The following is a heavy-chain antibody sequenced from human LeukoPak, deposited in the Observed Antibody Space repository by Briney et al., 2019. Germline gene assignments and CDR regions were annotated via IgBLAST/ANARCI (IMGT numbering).Heavy chain of an antibody. CDR2: ISSSGNTI. D-gene: IGHD3-22*01. CDR3: ARDQYYYDSSAPPLY. J-gene: IGHJ4*02. CDR1: GFSFSDYY. V-gene: IGHV3-11*01. Sequence: GGSLRLSCAASGFSFSDYYMSWIRQAPGKGLEWVSYISSSGNTIYYADSVKGRFTISRDNAKNSLYLQMNSLRAEDTAVYYCARDQYYYDSSAPPLYWGQGTLVTVSS.